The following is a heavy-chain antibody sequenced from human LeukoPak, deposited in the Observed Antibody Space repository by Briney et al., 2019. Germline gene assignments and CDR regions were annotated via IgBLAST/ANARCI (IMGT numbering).Heavy chain of an antibody. V-gene: IGHV1-18*01. J-gene: IGHJ6*03. CDR1: GYTFTSYG. CDR2: ISAYNGNT. D-gene: IGHD2-2*01. Sequence: ASVKVSCKASGYTFTSYGISWVRQAPGQGLEWMGWISAYNGNTNYAQKLQGRVTMTTDTSTSTAYMELRSLRSDDTAVYYCARVPHCSSTTRCYLGGHHMDVWGKGTTVAVSS. CDR3: ARVPHCSSTTRCYLGGHHMDV.